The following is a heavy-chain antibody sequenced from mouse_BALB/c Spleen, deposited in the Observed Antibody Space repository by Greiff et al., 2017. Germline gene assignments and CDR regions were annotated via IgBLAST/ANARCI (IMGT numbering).Heavy chain of an antibody. D-gene: IGHD2-1*01. CDR1: GFTFSSYG. Sequence: EVNLVESGGDLVKPGGSLKLSCAASGFTFSSYGMSWVRQTPDKRLEWVATISSGGSYTYYPDSVKGRFTISRDNAKNTLYLQMSSLKSEDTAMYYCARESRMVRWYFDVWGAGTTVTVSS. J-gene: IGHJ1*01. V-gene: IGHV5-6*01. CDR2: ISSGGSYT. CDR3: ARESRMVRWYFDV.